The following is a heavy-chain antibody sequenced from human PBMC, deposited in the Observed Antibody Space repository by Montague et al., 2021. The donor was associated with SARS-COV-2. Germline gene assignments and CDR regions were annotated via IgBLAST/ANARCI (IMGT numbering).Heavy chain of an antibody. V-gene: IGHV4-39*01. CDR3: ARRAPWQFSCFFDL. CDR1: GGSISSGTYY. D-gene: IGHD2-15*01. CDR2: INYSGKT. Sequence: SETLSLTCTVSGGSISSGTYYWGWVRQPPGKGLEWIGTINYSGKTYYNPSLKSRVTISVDTSKNQFSLKVTSVTAADTAVYYCARRAPWQFSCFFDLWGRGTLVTVSS. J-gene: IGHJ2*01.